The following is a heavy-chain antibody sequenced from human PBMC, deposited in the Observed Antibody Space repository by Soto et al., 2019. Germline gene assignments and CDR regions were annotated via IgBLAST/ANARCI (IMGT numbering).Heavy chain of an antibody. CDR1: GYTFTSYA. J-gene: IGHJ6*02. Sequence: QVQLVQSGAEEKKPGASVKVSCKASGYTFTSYAMHWVRQAPGQRLEWMGWINAGNGNTKYSQKFQGRVTITRYTSASTAYMELSSLRSEDTAVYYCARDPSYYGMDVWGQGTTVTVSS. CDR2: INAGNGNT. CDR3: ARDPSYYGMDV. V-gene: IGHV1-3*05.